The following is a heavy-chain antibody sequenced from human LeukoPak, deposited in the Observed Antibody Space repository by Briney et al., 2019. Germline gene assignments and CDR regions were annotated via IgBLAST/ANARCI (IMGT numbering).Heavy chain of an antibody. Sequence: SETLSLTCTVSGGSISGYYWTWIRQPAGKGLEWIGRICSGGSTTYNPSLESRVTMSVDTTKNQFSLKLTSVTAADTAVYYCARDRVAAGPLDNRFDPWGQGTLVTVSS. CDR3: ARDRVAAGPLDNRFDP. CDR2: ICSGGST. J-gene: IGHJ5*02. CDR1: GGSISGYY. D-gene: IGHD6-6*01. V-gene: IGHV4-4*07.